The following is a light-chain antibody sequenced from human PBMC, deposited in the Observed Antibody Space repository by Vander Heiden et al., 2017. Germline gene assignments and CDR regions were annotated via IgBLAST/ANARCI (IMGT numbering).Light chain of an antibody. J-gene: IGKJ2*01. V-gene: IGKV2-28*01. CDR2: LGS. Sequence: DIVMTQSPLSLPVTPGEPASISCRSSQSLLHSNGYNYLDWYLQKPGQSPQLLIYLGSNRASGVPDRFSGSGSGTDFTLKIIRVEAEYVGVYYCRQALQTPYTFGQGTKLEIK. CDR3: RQALQTPYT. CDR1: QSLLHSNGYNY.